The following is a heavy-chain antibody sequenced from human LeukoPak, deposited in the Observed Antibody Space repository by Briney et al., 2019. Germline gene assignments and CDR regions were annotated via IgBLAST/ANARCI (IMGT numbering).Heavy chain of an antibody. CDR1: GGSISSSSYY. CDR3: ARKKGWLSIAANWFDP. Sequence: PSETLSLTCTVSGGSISSSSYYWGWIRQPPGKGLEWIGYIYNSGSTNYNPSLKRRVTISVDTSKNQFSLKLSSVTAADTAVYYCARKKGWLSIAANWFDPWGQGTLVTVSS. CDR2: IYNSGST. V-gene: IGHV4-61*05. D-gene: IGHD3-9*01. J-gene: IGHJ5*02.